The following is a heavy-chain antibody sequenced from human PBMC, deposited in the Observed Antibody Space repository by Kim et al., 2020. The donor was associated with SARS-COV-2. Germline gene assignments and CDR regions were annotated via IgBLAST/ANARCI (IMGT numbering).Heavy chain of an antibody. D-gene: IGHD4-17*01. J-gene: IGHJ6*02. CDR2: INTNTGNP. CDR1: GYTFTSYA. CDR3: ARGDYGGKLNFYYYYYGMDV. V-gene: IGHV7-4-1*02. Sequence: ASVKVSCKASGYTFTSYAMNWVRQAPGQGLEWMGWINTNTGNPTYAQGFTGRFVFSLDTSVSTAYLQISSLKAEDTAVYYCARGDYGGKLNFYYYYYGMDVWGQGTTVTVSS.